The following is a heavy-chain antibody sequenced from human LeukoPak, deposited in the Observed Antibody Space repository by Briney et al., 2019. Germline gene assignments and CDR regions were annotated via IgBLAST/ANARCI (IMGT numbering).Heavy chain of an antibody. V-gene: IGHV4-34*01. J-gene: IGHJ4*02. D-gene: IGHD6-25*01. CDR1: GGSFSGYY. CDR2: INHSGST. Sequence: SKTLSLTCAVYGGSFSGYYWSWIRQPPGKGLEWIGEINHSGSTNYNPSLKSRVTISVDTSKNQFSLKLSSVTAADTAVYYCARAAQVESKYFDYWGQGTLVTVSS. CDR3: ARAAQVESKYFDY.